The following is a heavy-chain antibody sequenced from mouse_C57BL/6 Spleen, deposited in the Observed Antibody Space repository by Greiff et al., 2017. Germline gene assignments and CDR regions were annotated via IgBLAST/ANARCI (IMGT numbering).Heavy chain of an antibody. J-gene: IGHJ4*01. Sequence: QVQLQQPGAELVRPGSSVKLSCKASGYTFTSYWLDWVKQRPGQGLEWIGNIYPSDSETHYNQKFKDKATLTVDKSSSTAYMQLSSLTSEDSAVYYCARSSYCKRAMDYWGQGTSVTVSS. CDR2: IYPSDSET. CDR3: ARSSYCKRAMDY. CDR1: GYTFTSYW. D-gene: IGHD1-1*01. V-gene: IGHV1-61*01.